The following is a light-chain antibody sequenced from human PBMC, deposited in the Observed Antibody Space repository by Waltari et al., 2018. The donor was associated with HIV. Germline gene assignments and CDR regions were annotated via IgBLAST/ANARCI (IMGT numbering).Light chain of an antibody. V-gene: IGLV1-40*01. J-gene: IGLJ2*01. CDR1: SSNIGAGSD. CDR2: GNS. Sequence: QSVLTQPPSVSGAPGQRVTLSCTGRSSNIGAGSDVHWYQQLPGTAPKLHTYGNSKRPSGGPDLCSGPKSDTSACLAITGLQAEDEADYYCQSFDRSLSAWVFGGGTKLTVL. CDR3: QSFDRSLSAWV.